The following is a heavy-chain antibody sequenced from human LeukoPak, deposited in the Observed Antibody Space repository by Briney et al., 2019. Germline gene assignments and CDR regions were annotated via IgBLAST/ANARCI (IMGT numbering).Heavy chain of an antibody. J-gene: IGHJ4*02. D-gene: IGHD2-2*02. CDR1: GFTFSDFY. CDR2: ISGSGGTI. V-gene: IGHV3-11*04. CDR3: ARDGYCSGNSCYKGGY. Sequence: GRSLRLSCAASGFTFSDFYMSWIRQAPGKGLEWLSYISGSGGTIDYGDSVKGRFTISRDNAKNSLYLQMNSLRAEDTAVYYCARDGYCSGNSCYKGGYWGQGTLVTVSS.